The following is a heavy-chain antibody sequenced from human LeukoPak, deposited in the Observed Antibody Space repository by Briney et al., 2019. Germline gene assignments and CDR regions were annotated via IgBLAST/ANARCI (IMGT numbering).Heavy chain of an antibody. Sequence: GGSLRLSCAASGFTFSSYSMNWVRQAPGKGLEWVSSISSSSSYIYYADSVKGRFTISRDNAKNSLYLQMNSLRAEDTAVYYCANGLGSSSSPNDYYYGMDVWGQGTTATVSS. CDR1: GFTFSSYS. V-gene: IGHV3-21*01. D-gene: IGHD2-2*01. J-gene: IGHJ6*02. CDR3: ANGLGSSSSPNDYYYGMDV. CDR2: ISSSSSYI.